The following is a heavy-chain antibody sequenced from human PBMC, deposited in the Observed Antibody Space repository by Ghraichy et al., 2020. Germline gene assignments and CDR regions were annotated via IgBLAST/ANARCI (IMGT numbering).Heavy chain of an antibody. Sequence: SQTLSLTCAVYGGSFSGYYWSWIRQPPGKGLEWIGEINHSGSTNYNPSLKSRVTISVDPSKNQFSLKLSSVTAADTAVYYCARDLMAAASQRFDPWGQGTLVTVSS. J-gene: IGHJ5*02. CDR1: GGSFSGYY. CDR2: INHSGST. CDR3: ARDLMAAASQRFDP. V-gene: IGHV4-34*01. D-gene: IGHD6-13*01.